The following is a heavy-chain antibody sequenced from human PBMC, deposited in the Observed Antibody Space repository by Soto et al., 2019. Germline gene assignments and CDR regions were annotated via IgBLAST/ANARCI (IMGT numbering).Heavy chain of an antibody. CDR1: GFTFSNYA. V-gene: IGHV3-23*01. CDR2: ISGGSGDST. Sequence: EAQLLESGGGLVQPGGSLRLSCAASGFTFSNYAMNWVRQAPGKGLEWVSGISGGSGDSTFYADSVKGRFTISRDNSKNTLHLQMNSLRTEDAAVYYCATTQPSWATRGAFDYWGQGTLVTVSS. D-gene: IGHD2-2*01. CDR3: ATTQPSWATRGAFDY. J-gene: IGHJ4*02.